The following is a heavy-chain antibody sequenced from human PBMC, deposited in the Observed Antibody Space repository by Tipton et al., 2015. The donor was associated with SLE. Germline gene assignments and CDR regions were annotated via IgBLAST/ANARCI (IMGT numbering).Heavy chain of an antibody. D-gene: IGHD1-1*01. J-gene: IGHJ6*03. Sequence: TLSLTCIVSGGSINTTPYYLGWIRQSPEKGLEWIGSIHYSGTTYYNPSLESRVTMSMATSKNEFSLNLRSVTTTDTAVYYCARGREWNWSPYYMDVWGKGNTVTVSS. CDR1: GGSINTTPYY. V-gene: IGHV4-39*01. CDR2: IHYSGTT. CDR3: ARGREWNWSPYYMDV.